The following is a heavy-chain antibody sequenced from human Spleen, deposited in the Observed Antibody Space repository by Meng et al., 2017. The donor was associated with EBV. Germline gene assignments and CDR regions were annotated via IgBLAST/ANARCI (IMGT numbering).Heavy chain of an antibody. CDR3: ATMTSSPPDS. Sequence: EVQMQQAGAEMKTPGATMKISCKVSGYTFTKYYVHWVQQAPGKGLEWMGLVDPQDGDTRYAEKFQGRLTITADTSTDTSYMELSSLGFDDTAVYYCATMTSSPPDSWGQGTLVTVSS. J-gene: IGHJ5*01. D-gene: IGHD3-10*01. CDR1: GYTFTKYY. CDR2: VDPQDGDT. V-gene: IGHV1-69-2*01.